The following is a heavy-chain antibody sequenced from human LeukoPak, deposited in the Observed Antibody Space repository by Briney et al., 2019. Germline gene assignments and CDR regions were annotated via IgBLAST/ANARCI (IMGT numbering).Heavy chain of an antibody. J-gene: IGHJ4*02. Sequence: PSETLSLTCTVSGGSISSSSYYWGWIRQPPGKGLEWIGSIYYSGSTYYNPSLKSRVTISVDTSKNQFSLKLSSVTAADTAVYYCARVRYYDILTGYTIWAYYFDYWGQGTLVTVSS. V-gene: IGHV4-39*07. D-gene: IGHD3-9*01. CDR1: GGSISSSSYY. CDR2: IYYSGST. CDR3: ARVRYYDILTGYTIWAYYFDY.